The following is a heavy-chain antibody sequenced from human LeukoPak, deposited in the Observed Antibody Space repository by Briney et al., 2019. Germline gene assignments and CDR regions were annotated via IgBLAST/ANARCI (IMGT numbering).Heavy chain of an antibody. CDR1: GYTFTGYY. J-gene: IGHJ6*03. CDR3: ARENSSYYYDPYYYYMDV. CDR2: ITPNRGGT. V-gene: IGHV1-2*02. Sequence: ASVKVSCKASGYTFTGYYIHWVRQAPGQGLEWMGWITPNRGGTNYAQKFQGRVTMTRDTSISTAYMELSRLRSDDTAVYYCARENSSYYYDPYYYYMDVWGKGTTVTVSS. D-gene: IGHD3-22*01.